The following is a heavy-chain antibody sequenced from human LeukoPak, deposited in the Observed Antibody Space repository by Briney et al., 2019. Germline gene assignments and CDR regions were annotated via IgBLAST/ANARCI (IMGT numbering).Heavy chain of an antibody. J-gene: IGHJ5*02. CDR1: GGSISSGGYS. D-gene: IGHD3-3*01. CDR3: ARAPIFGVVTPGGWFDP. Sequence: SQTLSLTCAVSGGSISSGGYSWSWIRQPPGKGLEWIGYIFYSGSANYNPSLKSRVTISLDTSKKQFSLKLSSVTAADTAMYYCARAPIFGVVTPGGWFDPWGQGTLVTVSS. V-gene: IGHV4-61*08. CDR2: IFYSGSA.